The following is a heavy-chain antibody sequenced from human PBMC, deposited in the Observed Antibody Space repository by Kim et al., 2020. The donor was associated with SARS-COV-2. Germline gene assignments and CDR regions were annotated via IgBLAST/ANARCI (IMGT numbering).Heavy chain of an antibody. J-gene: IGHJ5*02. Sequence: GGSLRLSCAASGFTFSSYGMHWVRQAPGKGLEWVAVISYDGSNKYYADSVKGRFTISRDNSKNTLYLQMNSLRAEDTAVYYCAKGGIAAAGTISWGQGTLVTVSS. V-gene: IGHV3-30*18. CDR1: GFTFSSYG. CDR2: ISYDGSNK. D-gene: IGHD6-13*01. CDR3: AKGGIAAAGTIS.